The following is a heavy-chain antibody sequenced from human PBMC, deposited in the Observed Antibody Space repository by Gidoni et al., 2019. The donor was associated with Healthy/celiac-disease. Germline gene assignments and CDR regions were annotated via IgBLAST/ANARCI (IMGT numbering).Heavy chain of an antibody. CDR1: GGSFSGYY. V-gene: IGHV4-34*01. D-gene: IGHD3-9*01. Sequence: QVQLQQWGAGLLKPSETLSLTCAVYGGSFSGYYWSWIRQPPGKGLEWIGEINHSGSTNYNPSLKSRVTISVDTSKNQFSLKLSSVTAADTAVYYCARVDYDILTGYYKGGWFDPWGQGTLVTVSS. J-gene: IGHJ5*02. CDR2: INHSGST. CDR3: ARVDYDILTGYYKGGWFDP.